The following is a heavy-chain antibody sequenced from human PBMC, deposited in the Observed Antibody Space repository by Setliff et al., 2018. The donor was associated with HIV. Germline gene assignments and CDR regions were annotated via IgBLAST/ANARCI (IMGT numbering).Heavy chain of an antibody. J-gene: IGHJ4*02. D-gene: IGHD3-16*02. CDR3: ARAYYDSVWGSHRYRFYYFDY. V-gene: IGHV1-2*02. CDR2: INPNSGGT. Sequence: GASVKVSCKASGYTFTGYYMHWVRQAPGQGLEWMGWINPNSGGTNYAQKFQGRVTMTRDTSISTAYMELSRLRSEDTAVYYCARAYYDSVWGSHRYRFYYFDYWGQGSLVTVSS. CDR1: GYTFTGYY.